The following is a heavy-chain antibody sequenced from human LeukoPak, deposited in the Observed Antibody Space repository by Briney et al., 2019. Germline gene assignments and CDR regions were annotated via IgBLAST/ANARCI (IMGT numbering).Heavy chain of an antibody. CDR1: GGSITSGDYF. CDR3: ARSRYDSNYATYYFDS. J-gene: IGHJ4*02. Sequence: SQTLSLTCTVSGGSITSGDYFWSWIRQHPGKGLEWIGNNYHSESSYYNPSLKSRVSMSIDTSKNQFSLNLSSVTAADTAVYYCARSRYDSNYATYYFDSWGQGTLVTVSS. CDR2: NYHSESS. V-gene: IGHV4-31*03. D-gene: IGHD3-22*01.